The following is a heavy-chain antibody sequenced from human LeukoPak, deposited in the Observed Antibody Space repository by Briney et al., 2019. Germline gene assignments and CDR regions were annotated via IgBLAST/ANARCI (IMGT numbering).Heavy chain of an antibody. D-gene: IGHD3-22*01. CDR3: ARLIPNDYYDSSGYPLEAFDI. J-gene: IGHJ3*02. CDR2: IYYSGST. CDR1: GGSISSGDYY. Sequence: PSETLSLTCTVSGGSISSGDYYWSWIRQPPGKGLEWIGYIYYSGSTYYNPSLKSRVTISVDRSKNQFSLKLSSVTAAGTAVYYCARLIPNDYYDSSGYPLEAFDIWGQGTMVTVSS. V-gene: IGHV4-30-4*01.